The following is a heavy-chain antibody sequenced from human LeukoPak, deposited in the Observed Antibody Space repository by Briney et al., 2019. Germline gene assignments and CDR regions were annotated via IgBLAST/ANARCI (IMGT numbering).Heavy chain of an antibody. CDR2: IYYSGST. Sequence: SETLSLTCTVSGGSIGSYYWSWIRQPPGKGLEWIGYIYYSGSTNYNPSLKSRVTISVDTSKNQFSLKLSSVTAADTAVYYCARHVGYSYGSPPYFDYWGQGTLVTVSS. V-gene: IGHV4-59*08. CDR1: GGSIGSYY. CDR3: ARHVGYSYGSPPYFDY. D-gene: IGHD5-18*01. J-gene: IGHJ4*02.